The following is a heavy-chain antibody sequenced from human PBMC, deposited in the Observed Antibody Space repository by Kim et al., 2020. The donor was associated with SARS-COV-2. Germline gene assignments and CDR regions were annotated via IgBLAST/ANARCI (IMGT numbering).Heavy chain of an antibody. CDR3: ARDRAFGDYDSSDY. J-gene: IGHJ4*02. V-gene: IGHV3-33*01. Sequence: YAGSVRGRFTLSRDNSKNALYLQMNSLRAEDTAVYYCARDRAFGDYDSSDYWGQGTLVTVSS. D-gene: IGHD3-22*01.